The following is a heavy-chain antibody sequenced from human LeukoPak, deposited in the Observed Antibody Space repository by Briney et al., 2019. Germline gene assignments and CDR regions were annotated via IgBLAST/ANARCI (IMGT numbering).Heavy chain of an antibody. CDR3: ASIVVVPAWYYYYGMDV. V-gene: IGHV3-11*01. J-gene: IGHJ6*02. Sequence: GGSLRLSCAASGFTFSDYYMSWIRQAPGKGLEWVSYISSGGSTIYYADSVKGRFTISRDNAKNSLYLQMNSLRAEDTAVYYCASIVVVPAWYYYYGMDVWGQGTTVTVSS. CDR1: GFTFSDYY. D-gene: IGHD2-2*01. CDR2: ISSGGSTI.